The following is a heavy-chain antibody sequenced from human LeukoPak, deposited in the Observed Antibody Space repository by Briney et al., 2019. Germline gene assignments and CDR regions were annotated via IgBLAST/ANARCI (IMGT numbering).Heavy chain of an antibody. V-gene: IGHV4-59*01. Sequence: SETLSLTCTVSGGSINSYYWSWIRQPPGKGLEWIGYISYSGSTNYNPSLESRVTISVDTSKNQFFLKLSSVTAADTALYYCTRGNANWGQGTLVTVSS. J-gene: IGHJ4*02. CDR1: GGSINSYY. CDR2: ISYSGST. CDR3: TRGNAN.